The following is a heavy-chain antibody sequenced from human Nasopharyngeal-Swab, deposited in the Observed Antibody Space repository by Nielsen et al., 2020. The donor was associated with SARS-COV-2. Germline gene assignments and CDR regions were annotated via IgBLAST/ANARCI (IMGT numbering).Heavy chain of an antibody. V-gene: IGHV3-74*01. D-gene: IGHD3-22*01. CDR2: INSDGSST. Sequence: WIRQPLGKGLVWVSRINSDGSSTSYADSVKGRFTISRDSAKNTLYLQMNSLRAEDTAVYYCARDEITMIAAFDYWGQGTLVTVSS. CDR3: ARDEITMIAAFDY. J-gene: IGHJ4*02.